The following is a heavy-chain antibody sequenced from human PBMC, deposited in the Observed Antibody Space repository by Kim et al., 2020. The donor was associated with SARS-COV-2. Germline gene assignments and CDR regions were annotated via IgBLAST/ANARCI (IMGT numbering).Heavy chain of an antibody. J-gene: IGHJ6*02. Sequence: ASVKVSCKASGYTFTSYYMHWVRQAPGQGLEWMGIINPSGGSTSYAQKFQGRVTMTRDTSTSTVYMELSSLRSEDTAVYYCARDLREETNIAAAGTTVYGMDVWGQGTTVTVSS. CDR2: INPSGGST. CDR3: ARDLREETNIAAAGTTVYGMDV. V-gene: IGHV1-46*01. D-gene: IGHD6-13*01. CDR1: GYTFTSYY.